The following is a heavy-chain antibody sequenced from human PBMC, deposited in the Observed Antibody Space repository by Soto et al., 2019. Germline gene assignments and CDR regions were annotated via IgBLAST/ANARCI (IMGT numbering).Heavy chain of an antibody. CDR1: GYTFTSYY. J-gene: IGHJ6*02. D-gene: IGHD2-2*01. CDR3: ARSPYCISTSCYGYYYYGMDV. CDR2: INPSGGST. Sequence: ASVKVSCKASGYTFTSYYMHWVRQAPGQGLEWMGIINPSGGSTSYAQKFQGRVTMTRDTSTGTVYMELSSLRSEDTAVYYCARSPYCISTSCYGYYYYGMDVWGQGTTVTVSS. V-gene: IGHV1-46*01.